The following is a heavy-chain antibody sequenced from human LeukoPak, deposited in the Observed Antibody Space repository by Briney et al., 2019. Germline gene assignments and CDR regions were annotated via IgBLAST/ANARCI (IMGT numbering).Heavy chain of an antibody. CDR1: GYTFTGYY. D-gene: IGHD3-22*01. CDR3: ARVRNYYDSSGYYPFYY. V-gene: IGHV1-2*06. J-gene: IGHJ4*02. CDR2: INPNSSGT. Sequence: ASVKVSCKASGYTFTGYYTHWVRQAPGQGLEWMGRINPNSSGTNYAQKFQGRVTTTRDTSISTAYMELSRLRSDDTAVYYCARVRNYYDSSGYYPFYYCAQGTLVTVSS.